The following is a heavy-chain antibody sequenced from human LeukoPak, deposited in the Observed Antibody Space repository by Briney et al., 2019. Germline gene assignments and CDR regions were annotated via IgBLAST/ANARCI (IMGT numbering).Heavy chain of an antibody. CDR1: GGSISTTRYY. CDR2: IYYRGFT. V-gene: IGHV4-39*07. J-gene: IGHJ6*03. D-gene: IGHD3-22*01. CDR3: ARGSYYYDSSIYFSRYYYYYMDV. Sequence: SETLSLTCTVSGGSISTTRYYWGWIRQSPGKGLEWIGSIYYRGFTFYSPSLRSRVTISVDTSKNQFSLKLSSVTAADTAVYYCARGSYYYDSSIYFSRYYYYYMDVWGKGTTVTVSS.